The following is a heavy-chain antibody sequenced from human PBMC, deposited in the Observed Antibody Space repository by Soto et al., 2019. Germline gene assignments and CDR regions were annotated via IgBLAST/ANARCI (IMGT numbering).Heavy chain of an antibody. J-gene: IGHJ5*02. CDR1: GGSMNSYY. Sequence: PSETLSLPCTVSGGSMNSYYWTWIRQPAGKGLEWIGRVYSSGGTHYNPSLKSRITISLDTSNNQFSLRLLSVTDADTAVYYCARGQRVSDWFDPWGQGTLVTVSS. CDR3: ARGQRVSDWFDP. CDR2: VYSSGGT. D-gene: IGHD2-2*01. V-gene: IGHV4-4*07.